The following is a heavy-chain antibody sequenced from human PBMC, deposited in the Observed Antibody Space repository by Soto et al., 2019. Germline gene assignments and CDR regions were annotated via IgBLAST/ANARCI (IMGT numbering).Heavy chain of an antibody. CDR2: IYDSGSS. D-gene: IGHD5-12*01. Sequence: PSETLSLTCTVSGASISSGDYFWSWIRQSPGKGLEWIGYIYDSGSSYYNPSFQSRVTMSVDTSKNQFSLKLGSVTAADTAVYYCAGEKGYISGPKNFDYWSQGTLVTVSS. J-gene: IGHJ4*02. V-gene: IGHV4-30-4*01. CDR1: GASISSGDYF. CDR3: AGEKGYISGPKNFDY.